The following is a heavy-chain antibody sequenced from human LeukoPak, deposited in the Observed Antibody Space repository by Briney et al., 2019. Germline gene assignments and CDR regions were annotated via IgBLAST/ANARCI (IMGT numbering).Heavy chain of an antibody. CDR2: TYYRSKWYN. CDR3: ARSLSDGTVAGFDY. J-gene: IGHJ4*02. Sequence: SQTLSLTCAISGDRVSSNSAAWNWIRQSPSSGLEWLGRTYYRSKWYNDYAVSVKSRITINSDTSKNQFSLQLNSVTPEDTAAYYCARSLSDGTVAGFDYWGQGTLVTVSS. D-gene: IGHD6-19*01. CDR1: GDRVSSNSAA. V-gene: IGHV6-1*01.